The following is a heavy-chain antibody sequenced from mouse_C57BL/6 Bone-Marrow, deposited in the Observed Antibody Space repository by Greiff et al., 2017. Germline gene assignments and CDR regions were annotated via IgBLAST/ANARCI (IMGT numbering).Heavy chain of an antibody. J-gene: IGHJ4*01. CDR2: IHPTGGST. CDR1: GYTFTSYW. Sequence: QVQLQQPGAELVKPGASVKLSCKASGYTFTSYWMHWVKQRPGQGLEWIGMIHPTGGSTNYNEKFKSKATLTVDKSSSTAYMQLSSLTSRDSAVDYCARDYGSRCAMDYWGQGTSVTVSS. V-gene: IGHV1-64*01. D-gene: IGHD1-1*01. CDR3: ARDYGSRCAMDY.